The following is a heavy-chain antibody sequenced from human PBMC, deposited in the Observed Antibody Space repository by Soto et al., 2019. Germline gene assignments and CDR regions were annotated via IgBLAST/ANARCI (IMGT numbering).Heavy chain of an antibody. J-gene: IGHJ5*02. Sequence: SWIRQPPGKVLECIVEINHSGSTNYDXXLKSRVAXXVYTSKNQFSXKLSSXTSADTAVYYCGRAHNWNYAITSWRQGTLVTDSS. V-gene: IGHV4-34*01. CDR2: INHSGST. D-gene: IGHD1-7*01. CDR3: GRAHNWNYAITS.